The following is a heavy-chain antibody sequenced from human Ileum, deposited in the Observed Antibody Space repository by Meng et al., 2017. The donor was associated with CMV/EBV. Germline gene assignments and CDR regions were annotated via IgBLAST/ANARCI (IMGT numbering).Heavy chain of an antibody. CDR2: IYYNGIT. D-gene: IGHD5-12*01. V-gene: IGHV4-30-4*01. Sequence: QGQLQESGPGLVKPSQTLSLTCTVSGASITNDDYYWSWIRQPPGKGLEWIGYIYYNGITYYNPSLKSRIAILVDTSKSQFSLIVSSVTAADTAVYYCAKYSGPSPWFDPWGQGTLVTVSS. CDR3: AKYSGPSPWFDP. CDR1: GASITNDDYY. J-gene: IGHJ5*02.